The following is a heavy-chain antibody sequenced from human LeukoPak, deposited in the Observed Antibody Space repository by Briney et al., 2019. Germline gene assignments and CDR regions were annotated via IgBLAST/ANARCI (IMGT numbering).Heavy chain of an antibody. D-gene: IGHD6-13*01. CDR3: ARGVYIAAAQYGY. CDR1: GGSISNYY. V-gene: IGHV4-59*01. CDR2: IYYSGTT. Sequence: SETLSLTCTVSGGSISNYYWSWIRQLPGKGLAWSGYIYYSGTTNYNPSLKSRVTISVDTSKNQFSLKLNSVTAADTAVYYCARGVYIAAAQYGYWGQGTLVTVSS. J-gene: IGHJ4*02.